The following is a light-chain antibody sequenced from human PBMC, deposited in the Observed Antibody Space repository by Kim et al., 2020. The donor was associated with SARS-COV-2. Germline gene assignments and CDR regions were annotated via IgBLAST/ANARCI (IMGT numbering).Light chain of an antibody. Sequence: GSPGQTASITCSGDKLGNKYACWYQQKPGQSPVLVIYQDSKRPSGIPERFSGSNSGNAATLTISGTQAMDEADYYCQAWDSSTVVFGGGTQLTVL. CDR1: KLGNKY. J-gene: IGLJ2*01. V-gene: IGLV3-1*01. CDR2: QDS. CDR3: QAWDSSTVV.